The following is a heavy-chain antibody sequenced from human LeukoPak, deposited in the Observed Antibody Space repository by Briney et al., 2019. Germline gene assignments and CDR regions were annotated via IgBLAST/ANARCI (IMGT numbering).Heavy chain of an antibody. D-gene: IGHD3-22*01. Sequence: SQTLSLTCAISGDSVSTNSATWTWLRQSPSRGLEWLGRTYYRSKWYNDYAVSMKSRITINPDTSKNQFSLKLSSVTAADTAVYYCARQIVVVTVFAGYFQHWGQGTLVTVSP. CDR3: ARQIVVVTVFAGYFQH. CDR1: GDSVSTNSAT. V-gene: IGHV6-1*01. CDR2: TYYRSKWYN. J-gene: IGHJ1*01.